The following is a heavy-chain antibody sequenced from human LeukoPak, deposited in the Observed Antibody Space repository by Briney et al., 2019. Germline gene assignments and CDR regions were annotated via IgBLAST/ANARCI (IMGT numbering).Heavy chain of an antibody. V-gene: IGHV4-34*01. Sequence: MPSETLSLTCTVSGGSISSYYWSWIRQPPGKGLEWIGEINHSGSTNYNPSLKSRVTISVDTSKNQFSLKLSSVTAADTAVYYCAGGYEYYFDYWGQGTLVTVSS. CDR3: AGGYEYYFDY. CDR1: GGSISSYY. CDR2: INHSGST. J-gene: IGHJ4*02. D-gene: IGHD5-12*01.